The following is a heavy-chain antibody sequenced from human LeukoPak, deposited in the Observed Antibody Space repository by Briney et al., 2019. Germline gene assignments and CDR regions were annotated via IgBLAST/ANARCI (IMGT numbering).Heavy chain of an antibody. CDR1: GYTFTSYD. Sequence: ASVKVSCKASGYTFTSYDINWVRQATGQGLEWMGWMNPNSGNTGYAQKFQGRVTMTRNTSISTAYMELSSLRSEDTAVYYCARAGYCSGTSCLSFDYWGQGTLVTVSS. J-gene: IGHJ4*02. CDR3: ARAGYCSGTSCLSFDY. D-gene: IGHD2-2*01. V-gene: IGHV1-8*01. CDR2: MNPNSGNT.